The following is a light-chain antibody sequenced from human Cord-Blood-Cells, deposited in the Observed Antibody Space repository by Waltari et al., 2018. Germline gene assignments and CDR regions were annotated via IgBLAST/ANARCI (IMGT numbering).Light chain of an antibody. CDR1: QRVLYSSNNKNY. CDR3: QQYYSTPFT. J-gene: IGKJ3*01. Sequence: DIVMTQSPDSLAVSLGERATTNCQPSQRVLYSSNNKNYLAWYQQKPGQPPKLLIYWASTRESGVPDRFSGSGSGTDFTLTISSLQAEDVAVYYCQQYYSTPFTFGPGTKVDIK. V-gene: IGKV4-1*01. CDR2: WAS.